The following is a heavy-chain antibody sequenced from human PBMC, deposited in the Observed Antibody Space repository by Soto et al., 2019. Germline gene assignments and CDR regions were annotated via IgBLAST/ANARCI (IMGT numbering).Heavy chain of an antibody. Sequence: QSGGSLRLSCAASGFTFSSFAMSWVRQAPGKGLEWVSAISGSGGSTYYADSVKGRFTISRDNSKDTLYLQMNSLRAEDTAVYYCAKVGETITVFGVETRYYYHGMDVWGQGTTVTVSS. D-gene: IGHD3-3*01. J-gene: IGHJ6*02. V-gene: IGHV3-23*01. CDR1: GFTFSSFA. CDR3: AKVGETITVFGVETRYYYHGMDV. CDR2: ISGSGGST.